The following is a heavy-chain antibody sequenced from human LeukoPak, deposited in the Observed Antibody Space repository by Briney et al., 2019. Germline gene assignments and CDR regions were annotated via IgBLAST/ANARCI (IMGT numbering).Heavy chain of an antibody. CDR1: GYTFTSYD. J-gene: IGHJ4*02. CDR3: ARSGDSSGWHFDY. Sequence: ASVKVSCKASGYTFTSYDINWVRQATGQGLEWMGWMNPNSGNTGYAQKFQGRVTMTRNTSIGTAYMELSSLRSEDTAVYYCARSGDSSGWHFDYWGQGTLVTVSS. V-gene: IGHV1-8*01. CDR2: MNPNSGNT. D-gene: IGHD6-19*01.